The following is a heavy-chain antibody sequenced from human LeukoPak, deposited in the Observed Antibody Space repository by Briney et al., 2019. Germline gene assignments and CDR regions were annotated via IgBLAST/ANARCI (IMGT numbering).Heavy chain of an antibody. CDR1: GFTFSSYA. V-gene: IGHV3-30-3*01. CDR2: ISYDGSNK. Sequence: GGSLRLSCAASGFTFSSYAMHWVRQAPGKGLEWVAVISYDGSNKYYADSVKGRFTISRDNSKNTLYLQMNSLRAEDTAVYYCARDHGVLPDYFDYWGQGTLVTVSS. CDR3: ARDHGVLPDYFDY. D-gene: IGHD4/OR15-4a*01. J-gene: IGHJ4*02.